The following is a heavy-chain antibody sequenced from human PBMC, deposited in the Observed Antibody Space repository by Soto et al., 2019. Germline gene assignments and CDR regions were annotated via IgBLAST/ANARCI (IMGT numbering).Heavy chain of an antibody. CDR2: INPNSGGT. V-gene: IGHV1-2*04. CDR1: GYTFTGYY. D-gene: IGHD3-10*01. J-gene: IGHJ5*02. Sequence: ASVKVSCKASGYTFTGYYMHWVRQAPGQGLEWMGWINPNSGGTNYAQKFQGWVTMTRDTSISTAYMELGRLRSDDTAVYYCARAPSGRGDNNWFDPWGQGTLVTVSS. CDR3: ARAPSGRGDNNWFDP.